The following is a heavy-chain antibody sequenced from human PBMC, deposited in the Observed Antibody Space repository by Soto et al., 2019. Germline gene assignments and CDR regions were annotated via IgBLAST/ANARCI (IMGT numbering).Heavy chain of an antibody. CDR1: GFNFRDFW. CDR2: IPSDGRDV. V-gene: IGHV3-74*01. D-gene: IGHD1-26*01. J-gene: IGHJ4*02. CDR3: TRDDSGLGIDY. Sequence: GGSLRLSCEASGFNFRDFWMHWVRQPPGKGPEWVSNIPSDGRDVSYADSVRGRFTISRDDARNTLYLQMSDLRVEDTAIYYCTRDDSGLGIDYWGQGTQVTVSS.